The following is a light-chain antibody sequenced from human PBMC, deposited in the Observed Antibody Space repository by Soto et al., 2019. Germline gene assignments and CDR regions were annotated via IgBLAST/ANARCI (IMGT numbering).Light chain of an antibody. CDR3: QQRDVWPPVT. V-gene: IGKV3-11*01. CDR1: PSVTNY. Sequence: IVLAQSPATLSLSPGGRATLACRSSPSVTNYLAWYQQRPGQAPRLLIFGAFNRATGIPARFSGSGSGTDFTLTISSLEPEDSAVYYCQQRDVWPPVTFGQGTRLEIK. CDR2: GAF. J-gene: IGKJ5*01.